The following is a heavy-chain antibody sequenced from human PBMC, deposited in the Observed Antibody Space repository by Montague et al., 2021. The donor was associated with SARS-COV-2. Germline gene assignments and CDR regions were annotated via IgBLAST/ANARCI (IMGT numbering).Heavy chain of an antibody. CDR2: IYSGGDT. Sequence: ETLSLTCVVSDVSLSTSTWWSWVRQSPGKGLEWVALIYSGGDTTYAVSVRDRFTISRDNSKNTLYLQMNSLRVEDTAVFYCARGGVGATWAFDIWGQGAMVTASS. CDR3: ARGGVGATWAFDI. V-gene: IGHV3-53*01. J-gene: IGHJ3*02. D-gene: IGHD1-26*01. CDR1: DVSLSTSTW.